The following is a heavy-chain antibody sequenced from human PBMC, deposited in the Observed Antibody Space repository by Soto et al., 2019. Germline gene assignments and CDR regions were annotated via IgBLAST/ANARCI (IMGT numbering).Heavy chain of an antibody. D-gene: IGHD3-10*01. Sequence: GGSLRLSCAASGFTFISYAMSWVRQAPGKGLEWVSTISGSGGATYYADSAKGRFTISRDNSKNTLYLQTNSLRADDTSVYCCARGTMAPFDYWGQGTLVTVSS. J-gene: IGHJ4*02. CDR2: ISGSGGAT. CDR3: ARGTMAPFDY. V-gene: IGHV3-23*01. CDR1: GFTFISYA.